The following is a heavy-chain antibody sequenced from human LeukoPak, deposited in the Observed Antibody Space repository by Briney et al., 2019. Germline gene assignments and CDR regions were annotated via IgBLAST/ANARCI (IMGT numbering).Heavy chain of an antibody. CDR2: ISYDGSNK. CDR3: GTGNYGYMDV. J-gene: IGHJ6*03. CDR1: GFTFSSYA. D-gene: IGHD1-14*01. V-gene: IGHV3-30-3*01. Sequence: GSLRLSCAASGFTFSSYAMHWVRQAPGKGLEWVAVISYDGSNKYYADSVKGRFTISRDNSKNTLYLQMNSLRAEDTAVYYCGTGNYGYMDVWGKGTTVTVSS.